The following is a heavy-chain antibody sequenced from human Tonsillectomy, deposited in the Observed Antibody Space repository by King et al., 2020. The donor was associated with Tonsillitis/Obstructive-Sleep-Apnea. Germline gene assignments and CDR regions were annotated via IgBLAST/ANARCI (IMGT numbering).Heavy chain of an antibody. Sequence: QLVQSGAEVKKPGASVKVSCKASGYTFTNYAMHWLRPSPGHSLEWRGWINAGTGNTKYSQNFQGRVAITRDTSASTAYMELSSLRSEDTAIYYCARDRNYFDFWGQGTLVTVSS. CDR1: GYTFTNYA. J-gene: IGHJ4*02. CDR2: INAGTGNT. V-gene: IGHV1-3*01. CDR3: ARDRNYFDF.